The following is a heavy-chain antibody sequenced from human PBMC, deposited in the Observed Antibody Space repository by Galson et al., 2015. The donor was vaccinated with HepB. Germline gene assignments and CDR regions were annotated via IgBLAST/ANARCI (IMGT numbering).Heavy chain of an antibody. V-gene: IGHV3-21*01. CDR2: ISSSSSYI. J-gene: IGHJ3*02. CDR1: GFTFSSYS. Sequence: SLRLSCAASGFTFSSYSMNWVRQAPGKGLEWVSSISSSSSYIYYADSVKGRFTISRDNAKNSLYLQMNSLRAEDTAVYYCARDSSGWYFAFDIWGQGTMVTVSS. D-gene: IGHD6-19*01. CDR3: ARDSSGWYFAFDI.